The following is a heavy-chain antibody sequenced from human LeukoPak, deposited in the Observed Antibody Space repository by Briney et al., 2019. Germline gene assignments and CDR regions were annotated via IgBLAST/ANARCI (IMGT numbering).Heavy chain of an antibody. CDR2: IYPGDSDT. D-gene: IGHD1-26*01. Sequence: GESLKISCKGSGYSFTSYWIGWVRQMPGKGLEWMGIIYPGDSDTRYSPSFQGQVTISADKSISTAYLQWSSLEASDTAMYYCARGRDSAGYNFEYSGQGTLVTVSS. CDR1: GYSFTSYW. V-gene: IGHV5-51*01. J-gene: IGHJ4*02. CDR3: ARGRDSAGYNFEY.